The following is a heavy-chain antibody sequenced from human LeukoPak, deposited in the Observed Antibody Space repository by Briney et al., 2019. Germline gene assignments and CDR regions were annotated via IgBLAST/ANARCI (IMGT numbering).Heavy chain of an antibody. D-gene: IGHD3-3*01. Sequence: PGGSLRLSCAASGFTFSSYTMHWVRQAPGKGLEWVAVISYDGSNKYYADSVKGRFTISRDNSKNTLYLQMNSLRAKDTALYYCVRDYKGIRFGVLIGPNGWFDPWGQGTLVTVSS. V-gene: IGHV3-30*04. CDR1: GFTFSSYT. J-gene: IGHJ5*02. CDR3: VRDYKGIRFGVLIGPNGWFDP. CDR2: ISYDGSNK.